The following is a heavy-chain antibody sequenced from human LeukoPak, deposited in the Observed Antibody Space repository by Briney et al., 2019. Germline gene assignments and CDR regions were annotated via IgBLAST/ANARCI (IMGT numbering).Heavy chain of an antibody. V-gene: IGHV4-59*01. CDR1: GGSISSYY. D-gene: IGHD4-17*01. Sequence: SEALSLTCTVSGGSISSYYWSWIRQPPGKGLEWIGYIYYSGSTNYNPSLKSRVTISVDTSKNQFSLKLSSVTAADTAVYYCARRAGEYSHPYDYWGQGTLVTVSS. CDR2: IYYSGST. J-gene: IGHJ4*02. CDR3: ARRAGEYSHPYDY.